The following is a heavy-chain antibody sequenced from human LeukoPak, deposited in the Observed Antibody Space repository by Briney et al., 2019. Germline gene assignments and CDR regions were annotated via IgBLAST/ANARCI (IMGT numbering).Heavy chain of an antibody. CDR3: ARDYDILTGPSRPDY. V-gene: IGHV1-18*04. CDR2: ISAYNGNT. Sequence: GASVKVSCKASGYTFTSYGISWVRQAPGQGLEWMGWISAYNGNTNYAQKLQGRVTMTTDTSTRTAYMELRSLRSDDTAVYYCARDYDILTGPSRPDYWGQGTLVTVSS. J-gene: IGHJ4*02. CDR1: GYTFTSYG. D-gene: IGHD3-9*01.